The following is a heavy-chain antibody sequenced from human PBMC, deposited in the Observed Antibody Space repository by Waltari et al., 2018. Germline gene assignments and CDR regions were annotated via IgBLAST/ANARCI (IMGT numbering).Heavy chain of an antibody. CDR2: VRHTGIT. CDR3: ARWDSPGRFFGA. D-gene: IGHD1-26*01. J-gene: IGHJ5*02. V-gene: IGHV4-59*08. Sequence: QVQLQESGPGLVQPSETLSLTCSVSGGSIYTYFWNWIRQPPGKGLQWIGYVRHTGITKSNPSLKSRVTMAVDTSKSQISLRLTSVSATDTAVYFCARWDSPGRFFGAWGQGTPVTVSS. CDR1: GGSIYTYF.